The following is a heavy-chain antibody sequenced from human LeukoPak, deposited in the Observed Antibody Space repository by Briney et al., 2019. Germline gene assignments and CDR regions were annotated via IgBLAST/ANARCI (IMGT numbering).Heavy chain of an antibody. Sequence: GASVKVSCKASGYTFTSYDINWVRQATGQGLEWMGWMNPNSGNTGYVQKFQGRVTITRNTSISTAYMELSSLRSEDTAVYYCARGDSSGYYYYMDVWGKGTTVTVSS. CDR1: GYTFTSYD. D-gene: IGHD3-22*01. CDR2: MNPNSGNT. J-gene: IGHJ6*03. V-gene: IGHV1-8*03. CDR3: ARGDSSGYYYYMDV.